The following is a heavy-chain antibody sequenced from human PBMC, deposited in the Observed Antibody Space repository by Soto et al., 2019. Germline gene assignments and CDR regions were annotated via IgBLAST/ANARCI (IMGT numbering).Heavy chain of an antibody. J-gene: IGHJ4*02. CDR3: AKGRGATGDSSGGYRGFSCEAYYFVY. V-gene: IGHV3-23*01. CDR1: GFTFSSYA. D-gene: IGHD6-19*01. CDR2: ISGSGGST. Sequence: EVQLLESGGGLVQPGGSLRLSCAASGFTFSSYAMSWVRQAPGKGLAWVSAISGSGGSTYYADSVEGRFTLSRDNSKNRPYLHINSLRAEDTDVYDCAKGRGATGDSSGGYRGFSCEAYYFVYLGQGMLIAFSS.